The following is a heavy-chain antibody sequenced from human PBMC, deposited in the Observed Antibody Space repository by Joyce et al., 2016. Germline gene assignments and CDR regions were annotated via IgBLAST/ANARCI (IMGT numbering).Heavy chain of an antibody. J-gene: IGHJ4*02. CDR3: ARDIGFYHHSTYDY. Sequence: QVQLVESGGGVVQPGGSLRLSCAASGFTFSSDSLHWVRQAAGQGLEWVAVISKDGIENCYADSVRGRFSVSRDNSRNTLYLQMNSLRTADTAVYYCARDIGFYHHSTYDYWGQGILVTVSS. V-gene: IGHV3-30*04. D-gene: IGHD2/OR15-2a*01. CDR2: ISKDGIEN. CDR1: GFTFSSDS.